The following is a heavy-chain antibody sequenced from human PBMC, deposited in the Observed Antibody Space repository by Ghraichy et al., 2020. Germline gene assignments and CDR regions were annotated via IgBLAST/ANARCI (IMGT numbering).Heavy chain of an antibody. CDR1: GYTFTSYD. CDR2: MNPNSGNT. V-gene: IGHV1-8*01. CDR3: AIAGLDSSSWYVAFDI. D-gene: IGHD6-13*01. Sequence: ASVKVSCKASGYTFTSYDINWVRQATGQGLEWMGWMNPNSGNTGYAQKFQGRVTMTRNTSISTAYMELSSLRSEDTAVYYCAIAGLDSSSWYVAFDIWGQGTMVTVSS. J-gene: IGHJ3*02.